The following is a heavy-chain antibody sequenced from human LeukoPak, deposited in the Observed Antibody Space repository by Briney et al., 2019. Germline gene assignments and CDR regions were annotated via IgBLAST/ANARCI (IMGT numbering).Heavy chain of an antibody. V-gene: IGHV4-61*01. Sequence: SETLSLTCTVSGGSVSSGSYYWSWIRQPPGKGLEWIGYIYYSGSTNYNPSLKSRVTISVDTSKNQFSLKLSSVTAADTAVYYCARGDYGDYVNWGQGTLVTVSS. CDR3: ARGDYGDYVN. CDR1: GGSVSSGSYY. CDR2: IYYSGST. D-gene: IGHD4-17*01. J-gene: IGHJ4*02.